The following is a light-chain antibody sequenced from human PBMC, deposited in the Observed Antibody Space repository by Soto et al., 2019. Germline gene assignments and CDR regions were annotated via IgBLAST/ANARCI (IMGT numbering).Light chain of an antibody. Sequence: DFQMTQSPSTLSASVGDRVTITCRASQNIRSRLAWFQQKPGKAPKLLIYDASSFESGVPQRFSGSGSGTEFTLTISSLQTDDFSTDYCQQYHSYWTYGQGTKVE. J-gene: IGKJ1*01. CDR3: QQYHSYWT. V-gene: IGKV1-5*01. CDR1: QNIRSR. CDR2: DAS.